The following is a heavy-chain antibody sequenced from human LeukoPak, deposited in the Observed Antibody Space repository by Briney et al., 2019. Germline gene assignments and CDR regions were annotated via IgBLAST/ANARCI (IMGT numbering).Heavy chain of an antibody. CDR2: INHSGST. CDR1: GGSFSGYY. CDR3: ARGRVAAAGTDY. Sequence: PSETLSLTCAVYGGSFSGYYWSWIRQPPGKGLEWIGEINHSGSTNYNPSLKSRVTISVDTSKNQFPLKLSPVTAADTAVYYCARGRVAAAGTDYWGRGTLVTVSS. D-gene: IGHD6-13*01. V-gene: IGHV4-34*01. J-gene: IGHJ4*02.